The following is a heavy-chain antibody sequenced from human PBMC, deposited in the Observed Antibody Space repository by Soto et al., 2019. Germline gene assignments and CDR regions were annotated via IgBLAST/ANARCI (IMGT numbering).Heavy chain of an antibody. J-gene: IGHJ4*02. CDR1: GFTFSDHH. Sequence: EVQLVESGGALVQPGGSLRLSCAASGFTFSDHHMDWVRQAPGKGLEWVGRTRNKGNSYTTEYVASVKGRFTISRDESKNSLYLQMNRLKTGDTAVYYCAVVGATRAYWGQGNLVTVSS. D-gene: IGHD1-26*01. V-gene: IGHV3-72*01. CDR2: TRNKGNSYTT. CDR3: AVVGATRAY.